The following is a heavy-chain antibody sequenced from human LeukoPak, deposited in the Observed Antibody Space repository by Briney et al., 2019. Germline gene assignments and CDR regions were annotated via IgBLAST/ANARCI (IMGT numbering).Heavy chain of an antibody. V-gene: IGHV4-38-2*01. Sequence: SETLSHTCAVSGYSISSGYYWGWIRQPPGKGLEWIGSIYYSGSTYHNPSLKSRVTISVDTSKNQFSLKLSSVTAADTAVYYCARLGTSPFDYWGQGTLVTVSS. CDR2: IYYSGST. CDR1: GYSISSGYY. J-gene: IGHJ4*02. D-gene: IGHD2-2*01. CDR3: ARLGTSPFDY.